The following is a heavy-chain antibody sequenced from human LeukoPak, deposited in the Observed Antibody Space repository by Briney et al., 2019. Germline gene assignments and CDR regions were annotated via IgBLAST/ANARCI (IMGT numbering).Heavy chain of an antibody. J-gene: IGHJ3*02. CDR1: GGTISSNNW. V-gene: IGHV4-4*02. CDR3: AREGYYGSGSYKHAFDI. D-gene: IGHD3-10*01. Sequence: PSGTLSLTCAASGGTISSNNWWSWVRQPPGKGLEWIGEIYHSGSTNYNPSLKSRVTISVDKSKNQFSLKLSSVTAADTAVYYCAREGYYGSGSYKHAFDIWGQGTMVTVSS. CDR2: IYHSGST.